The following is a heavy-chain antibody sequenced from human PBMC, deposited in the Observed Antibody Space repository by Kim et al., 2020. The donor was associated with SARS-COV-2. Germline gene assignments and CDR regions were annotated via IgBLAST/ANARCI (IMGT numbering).Heavy chain of an antibody. Sequence: GGSLRLSCAASGFTFSDYYMSWIRQAPGKGLEWVSYISSSSSYTNYADSVQGRFTISRDNAKNSLSLHMNSLRAEDTAVYFCASAGYDYVWGSYRDYYY. CDR3: ASAGYDYVWGSYRDYYY. V-gene: IGHV3-11*03. CDR1: GFTFSDYY. J-gene: IGHJ6*01. D-gene: IGHD3-16*02. CDR2: ISSSSSYT.